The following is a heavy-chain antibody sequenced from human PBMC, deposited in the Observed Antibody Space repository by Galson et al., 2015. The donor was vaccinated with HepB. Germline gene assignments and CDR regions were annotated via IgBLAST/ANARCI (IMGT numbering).Heavy chain of an antibody. D-gene: IGHD6-19*01. V-gene: IGHV3-7*03. CDR2: IKEDGSEK. CDR1: GVTFSSYW. Sequence: SLRLSCAASGVTFSSYWMNWVRQAPGKGLEWVANIKEDGSEKYYVDSVKGRFTISRDNAKKSLYLQMNSLRAEDTAVYYCARMAGSLYYYSMDVWGQGTTVTVSS. CDR3: ARMAGSLYYYSMDV. J-gene: IGHJ6*02.